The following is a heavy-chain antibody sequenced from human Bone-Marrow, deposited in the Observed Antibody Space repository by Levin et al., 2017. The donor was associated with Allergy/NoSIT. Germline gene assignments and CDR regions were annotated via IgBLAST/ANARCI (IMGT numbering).Heavy chain of an antibody. CDR3: ARPQAGRYMDV. J-gene: IGHJ6*03. CDR2: IFYGGNT. CDR1: GGSLSSSSYY. V-gene: IGHV4-39*01. D-gene: IGHD6-25*01. Sequence: SSETLSLTCTLSGGSLSSSSYYWGWIRQPPGRGPEWIGSIFYGGNTYYNPSLGGRVTIASDTSMNQFSLTLNSVTAADTAVYYCARPQAGRYMDVWGKGTTVTVSS.